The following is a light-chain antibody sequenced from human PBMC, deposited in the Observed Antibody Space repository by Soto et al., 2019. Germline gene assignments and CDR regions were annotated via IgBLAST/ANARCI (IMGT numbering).Light chain of an antibody. Sequence: PGETATLSCRASQSVSGYIGWYQQKPGQAPRLLIYADSNRATGIPARFSGSGSGTDFTLTISSLEPEDFSVYYCQQRYNWPITFGQGTRLEIK. J-gene: IGKJ5*01. CDR3: QQRYNWPIT. CDR1: QSVSGY. V-gene: IGKV3-11*01. CDR2: ADS.